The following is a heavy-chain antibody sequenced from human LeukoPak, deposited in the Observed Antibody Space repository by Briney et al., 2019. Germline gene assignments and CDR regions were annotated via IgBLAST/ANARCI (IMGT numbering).Heavy chain of an antibody. D-gene: IGHD2-15*01. CDR2: IAYDGCTK. Sequence: GGSLSLPCASSGFIYRRYDLHWVRQPPARGLEGVAVIAYDGCTKYYADSVKGRFTISRENSHNTVDLQMNSLTAEDKAVYFCAKTYCSGGSCDSWSVDYWGQGTLVTVSP. J-gene: IGHJ4*02. CDR1: GFIYRRYD. V-gene: IGHV3-30*04. CDR3: AKTYCSGGSCDSWSVDY.